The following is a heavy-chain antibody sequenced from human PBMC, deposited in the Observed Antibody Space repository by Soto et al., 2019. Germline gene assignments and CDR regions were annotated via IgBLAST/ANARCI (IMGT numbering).Heavy chain of an antibody. Sequence: QVQLQESGPGLVKPSQTLSLTCTVSGGSISSGDYYWSWIRQPPGKGLEWIGYIYYSGSTYYNPSRKRRXNIXVXQSKNQFSLTLSSVTAADTAVYYCARAGGVATSFDYWGQGTLVTVSS. D-gene: IGHD5-12*01. CDR2: IYYSGST. V-gene: IGHV4-30-4*01. CDR3: ARAGGVATSFDY. J-gene: IGHJ4*02. CDR1: GGSISSGDYY.